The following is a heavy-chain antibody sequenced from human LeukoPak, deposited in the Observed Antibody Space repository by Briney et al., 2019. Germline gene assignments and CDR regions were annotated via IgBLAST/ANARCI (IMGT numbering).Heavy chain of an antibody. CDR2: INHSGST. Sequence: SETLSLTCAVYGGSFSGYYWSWIRQPPGKGLEWTGEINHSGSTNYNPSLKSRVTISVDTSKNQFSLKLSSVTAADTAVYYCARRRAARRTFDYWGQGTLVTVSS. CDR1: GGSFSGYY. J-gene: IGHJ4*02. CDR3: ARRRAARRTFDY. D-gene: IGHD6-6*01. V-gene: IGHV4-34*01.